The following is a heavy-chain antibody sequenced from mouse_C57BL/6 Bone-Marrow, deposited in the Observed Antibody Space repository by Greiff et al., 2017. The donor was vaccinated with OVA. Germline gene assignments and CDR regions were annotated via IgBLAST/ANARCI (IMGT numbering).Heavy chain of an antibody. Sequence: VQLQQPGAELVKPGASVKMSCKASGYTFTSYWITWVKQRPGQGLEWIGDIYPGSGSTNYNEKFKSKATLTVDTSSSTAYMQLSSLTSEDSAVYYCARRITTVVAENAMDYWGQGTSVTVSS. CDR2: IYPGSGST. CDR3: ARRITTVVAENAMDY. J-gene: IGHJ4*01. D-gene: IGHD1-1*01. CDR1: GYTFTSYW. V-gene: IGHV1-55*01.